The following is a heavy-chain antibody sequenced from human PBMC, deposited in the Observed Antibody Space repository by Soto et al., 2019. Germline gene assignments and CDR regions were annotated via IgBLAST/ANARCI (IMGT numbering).Heavy chain of an antibody. CDR2: IIPIFGTA. D-gene: IGHD6-19*01. J-gene: IGHJ4*02. Sequence: SVKVSCKASGGTFSSYAISWVRQAPGQGLEWMGGIIPIFGTANYAQKFQGRVTITADESTSTAYMELSSLRSEDTAVYYCAREGSIAVAGTRMVYWGQGTLVTVSS. CDR1: GGTFSSYA. V-gene: IGHV1-69*13. CDR3: AREGSIAVAGTRMVY.